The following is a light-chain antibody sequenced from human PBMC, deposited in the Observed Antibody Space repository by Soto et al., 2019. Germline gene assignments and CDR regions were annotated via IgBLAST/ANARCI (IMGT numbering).Light chain of an antibody. Sequence: DIQMTQSPSTLSASVGDRVSITCRASQSISSWLAWYQQKPGKAPNLLIFEASSLEAGVPSRFIGSGSGTKFTLTISSLQPDDFATYYCQQYNTYPVTFGPGTTVDIK. J-gene: IGKJ3*01. V-gene: IGKV1-5*03. CDR1: QSISSW. CDR3: QQYNTYPVT. CDR2: EAS.